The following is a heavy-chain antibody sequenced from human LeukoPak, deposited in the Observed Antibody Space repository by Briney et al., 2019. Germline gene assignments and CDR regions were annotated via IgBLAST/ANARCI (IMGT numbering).Heavy chain of an antibody. V-gene: IGHV3-33*01. Sequence: PGGSLRLSCAASGFTFSSYGMHWVRQAPGKGLEWVAVIWYDGSNKYYTDSVKGRFTISRDNSKNTLYLQMNSLRAEDTAVYYCARDRRTVTYYYYGMDVWGQGTTVTVSS. CDR3: ARDRRTVTYYYYGMDV. CDR2: IWYDGSNK. CDR1: GFTFSSYG. J-gene: IGHJ6*02. D-gene: IGHD4-17*01.